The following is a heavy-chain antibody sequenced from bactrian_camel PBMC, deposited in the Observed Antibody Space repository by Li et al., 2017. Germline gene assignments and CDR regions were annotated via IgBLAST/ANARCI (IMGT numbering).Heavy chain of an antibody. D-gene: IGHD5*01. CDR1: GNTYSATY. J-gene: IGHJ4*01. Sequence: HVQLVESGGGSVQTGGSLTLSCVASGNTYSATYIGWFRQSPGKQREGVAATYTGGSTEYYAGSVKGRFSTSVDKGKDTVFLQMNNLKPEDTAMYYCVAQVQQVRGACHWQRGLGTQVTVS. V-gene: IGHV3S54*01. CDR2: TYTGGSTE.